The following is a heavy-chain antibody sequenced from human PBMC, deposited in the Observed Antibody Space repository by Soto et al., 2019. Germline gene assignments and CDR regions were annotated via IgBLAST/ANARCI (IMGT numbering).Heavy chain of an antibody. J-gene: IGHJ4*02. CDR1: GDSISNGYYT. CDR2: IHNSVNT. V-gene: IGHV4-30-4*01. CDR3: ARGPSGDNVDY. D-gene: IGHD3-10*01. Sequence: QVQLQESGPGLVEPSQTLSLTCTVSGDSISNGYYTWSWLRQPPGKDLEWIGHIHNSVNTYSNPSCKRRVTIAADTSKNQFCLMLSCVTAADPAVYDCARGPSGDNVDYWGQGTLGTVSS.